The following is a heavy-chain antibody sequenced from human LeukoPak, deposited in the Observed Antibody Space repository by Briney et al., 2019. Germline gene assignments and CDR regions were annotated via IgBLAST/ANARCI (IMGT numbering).Heavy chain of an antibody. V-gene: IGHV3-21*01. Sequence: GGSLRLSCAASGFTFSSYSMNWVRQAPGKGLEWVSSISSSSSYIYYADSVKGRFTISRDNAKNSLYLQMNSLRAEDTAVYYCARAGSGFYYVGFDYWGQGTLVTVSS. J-gene: IGHJ4*02. CDR2: ISSSSSYI. D-gene: IGHD3-22*01. CDR3: ARAGSGFYYVGFDY. CDR1: GFTFSSYS.